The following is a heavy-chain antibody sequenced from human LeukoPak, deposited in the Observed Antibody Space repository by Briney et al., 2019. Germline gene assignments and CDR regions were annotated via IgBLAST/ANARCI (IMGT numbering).Heavy chain of an antibody. CDR1: GFTFSSYG. V-gene: IGHV3-53*01. J-gene: IGHJ3*02. D-gene: IGHD3-22*01. CDR2: IYSGGST. CDR3: ARENYYDSSGYYYEGAFDI. Sequence: GGSLRLSCAASGFTFSSYGMHWVRQAPGKGLEWVSVIYSGGSTYYADSVKGRFTISRDNSKNTLYLQMNSLRAEDTAVYYCARENYYDSSGYYYEGAFDIWGQGTMVTVSS.